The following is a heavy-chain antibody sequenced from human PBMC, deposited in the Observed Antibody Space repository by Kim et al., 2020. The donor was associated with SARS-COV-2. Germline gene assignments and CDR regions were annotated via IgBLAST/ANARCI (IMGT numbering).Heavy chain of an antibody. J-gene: IGHJ6*02. Sequence: YADSGKVRFTSTRDNSKNTLYLQMNSLRAEDTAVYYGAKGYVAGYYGMDVWGQGTTVTVSS. CDR3: AKGYVAGYYGMDV. V-gene: IGHV3-23*01. D-gene: IGHD6-19*01.